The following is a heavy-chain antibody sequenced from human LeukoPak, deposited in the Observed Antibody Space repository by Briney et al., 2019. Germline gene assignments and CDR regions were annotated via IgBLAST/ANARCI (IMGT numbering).Heavy chain of an antibody. V-gene: IGHV3-21*01. CDR2: ISRGSSDI. J-gene: IGHJ4*02. D-gene: IGHD3-22*01. Sequence: GGSLRLSCAAPASIFSSHTMNWVRQAPGKGLEWVSSISRGSSDINYADSVKGRFIISGDNAKNSLYLQMNSPRDEDMGFYYCAREYDSKGRFDWWGQGTLVTVSS. CDR1: ASIFSSHT. CDR3: AREYDSKGRFDW.